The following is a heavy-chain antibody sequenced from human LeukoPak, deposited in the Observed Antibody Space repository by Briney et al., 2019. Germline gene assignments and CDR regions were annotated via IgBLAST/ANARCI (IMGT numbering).Heavy chain of an antibody. D-gene: IGHD4-11*01. CDR2: ISGSGGST. V-gene: IGHV3-23*01. CDR1: GFTFSSYA. Sequence: HPGGSLRLSCAASGFTFSSYAMSWVRQAPGKGLEWVSAISGSGGSTYYADSVKGRFTISRDNSKNTLYLQVNSLRAEDTAVYYCAKDYSNYPYYFDYWGQGTLVTVSS. J-gene: IGHJ4*02. CDR3: AKDYSNYPYYFDY.